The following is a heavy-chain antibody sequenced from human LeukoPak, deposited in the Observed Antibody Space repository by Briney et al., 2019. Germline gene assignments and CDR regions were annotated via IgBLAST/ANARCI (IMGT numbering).Heavy chain of an antibody. CDR1: GFTFSSYW. V-gene: IGHV3-7*01. J-gene: IGHJ4*02. CDR2: IKQDGSEE. Sequence: PGGSLRLSCAASGFTFSSYWMNWVRQAPGKGLEWVANIKQDGSEEYYVDSVNGRFTISRDNAKNSLYLQMNSLRVEDTAVYYCARPPNHCSGGTCYFPFDCWGQGTLGTVSS. CDR3: ARPPNHCSGGTCYFPFDC. D-gene: IGHD2-15*01.